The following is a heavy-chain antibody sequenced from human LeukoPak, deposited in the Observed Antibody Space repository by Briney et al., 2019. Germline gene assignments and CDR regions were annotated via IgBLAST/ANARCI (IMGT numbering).Heavy chain of an antibody. D-gene: IGHD1-26*01. J-gene: IGHJ4*02. CDR1: GFTFSSYE. V-gene: IGHV3-48*03. CDR2: ISGSGSSV. CDR3: TTDHVGATVEFDS. Sequence: SGGSLMLSCAASGFTFSSYEMNWVRQAPGEGLEWISYISGSGSSVKYADSVKGRFTISRDNAKNSLYLQMDSLRAEDTAIYYCTTDHVGATVEFDSWGQGTLVTVSS.